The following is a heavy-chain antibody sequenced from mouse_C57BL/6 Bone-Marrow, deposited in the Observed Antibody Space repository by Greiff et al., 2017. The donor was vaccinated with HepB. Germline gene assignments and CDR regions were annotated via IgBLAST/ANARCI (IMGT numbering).Heavy chain of an antibody. V-gene: IGHV1-64*01. D-gene: IGHD2-1*01. CDR3: ARWGYGTALYYAMDY. CDR1: GYTFTSYW. CDR2: IHPNSGST. Sequence: QVQLQQPGAELVKPGASVKLSCKASGYTFTSYWMHWVKQRPGQGLEWIGMIHPNSGSTNYNEKFKSKATLTVDKSSSTAYMQLSSLTSEDSAVYYCARWGYGTALYYAMDYGGQGTSVTVSS. J-gene: IGHJ4*01.